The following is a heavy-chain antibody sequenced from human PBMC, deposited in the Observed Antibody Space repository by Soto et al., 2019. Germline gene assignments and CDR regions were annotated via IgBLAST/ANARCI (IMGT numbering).Heavy chain of an antibody. CDR1: GFTFTTYY. J-gene: IGHJ4*02. Sequence: GGSLRLSCAASGFTFTTYYMTWVRQAPGKGLEWVASIKSDGSEQYYVDSVKGRFTISRGNAKKSLYLQMNSLRAEDTALYYCSRENWFQDYWGQGTLVTVSS. CDR3: SRENWFQDY. V-gene: IGHV3-7*03. D-gene: IGHD3-9*01. CDR2: IKSDGSEQ.